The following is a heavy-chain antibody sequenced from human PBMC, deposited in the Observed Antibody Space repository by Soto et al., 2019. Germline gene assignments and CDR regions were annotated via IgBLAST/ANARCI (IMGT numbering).Heavy chain of an antibody. J-gene: IGHJ6*01. CDR3: TRLYGV. CDR1: GLTFSNTW. D-gene: IGHD3-10*01. V-gene: IGHV3-15*07. Sequence: EVQLVESGGGFVKPGGSLRLSCAASGLTFSNTWLNWVRQGPVRGLEWVGRIKSNPDGGTTDYAAPVKGRFTISRDDSKNTMYLEMESLKTEDTAVYYCTRLYGVWGQGNTVTVSS. CDR2: IKSNPDGGTT.